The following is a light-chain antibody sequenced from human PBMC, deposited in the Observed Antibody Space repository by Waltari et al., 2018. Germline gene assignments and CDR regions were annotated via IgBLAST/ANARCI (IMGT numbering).Light chain of an antibody. CDR1: QSVRNY. Sequence: EIVLTQSPATLSLSPGERAPLTCRASQSVRNYLAWYQPKPGQAPRLLIYDASDRATGISARFSGSGSGTDFTLTISSLEPEDFAVYYCQQRNSWPLTFGGGTKVEIK. V-gene: IGKV3-11*01. CDR3: QQRNSWPLT. CDR2: DAS. J-gene: IGKJ4*01.